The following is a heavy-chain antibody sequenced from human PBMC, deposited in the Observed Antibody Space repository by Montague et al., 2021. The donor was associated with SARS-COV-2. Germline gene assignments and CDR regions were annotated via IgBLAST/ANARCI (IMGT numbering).Heavy chain of an antibody. CDR2: IDWDDDK. D-gene: IGHD6-13*01. CDR1: GVSLSTSGMC. CDR3: ARILVAAAGSPFDP. V-gene: IGHV2-70*11. Sequence: PPLVKPTQTLTLTCTFSGVSLSTSGMCVSWIRQPPGKALEWLARIDWDDDKYYSTSRKTRLTISKDTSKNQVVPTMTNMDPVDTATYYCARILVAAAGSPFDPWGQGTLVTVSS. J-gene: IGHJ5*02.